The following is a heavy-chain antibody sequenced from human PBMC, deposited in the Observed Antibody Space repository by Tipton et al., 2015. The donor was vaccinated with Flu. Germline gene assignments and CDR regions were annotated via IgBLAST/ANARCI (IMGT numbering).Heavy chain of an antibody. V-gene: IGHV4-59*02. J-gene: IGHJ5*02. CDR3: AGGDAYDSGGYHPYFFS. CDR2: RYSSGST. D-gene: IGHD3-22*01. CDR1: GVSVSTYY. Sequence: PGLVKPSETLSLTCAVSGVSVSTYYWTWIRQPPGRGLEWIGYRYSSGSTNYNPSLKSRVSMSLDTSKNQFSLNLNSVTAADTAVYYCAGGDAYDSGGYHPYFFSWGRGTLVTVSS.